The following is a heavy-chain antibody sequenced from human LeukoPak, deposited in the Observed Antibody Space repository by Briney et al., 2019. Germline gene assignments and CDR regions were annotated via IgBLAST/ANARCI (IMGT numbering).Heavy chain of an antibody. D-gene: IGHD4-17*01. CDR2: IHYSGRT. Sequence: SETLSLTCTVSGGPISSSSYYWGWIRQPPGKRLEWIGSIHYSGRTYDNPSLKSRVTISLDTSKNHFSLKLSSVTAADTAVYYCARPRDYGDYDAFDIWGQGTMVTVSS. CDR3: ARPRDYGDYDAFDI. CDR1: GGPISSSSYY. V-gene: IGHV4-39*02. J-gene: IGHJ3*02.